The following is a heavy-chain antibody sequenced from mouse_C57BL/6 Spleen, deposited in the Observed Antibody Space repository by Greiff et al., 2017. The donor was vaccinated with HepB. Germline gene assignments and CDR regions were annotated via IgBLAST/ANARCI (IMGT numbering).Heavy chain of an antibody. V-gene: IGHV1-55*01. CDR2: IYPGSGST. Sequence: QVQLQQPGAELVKPGASVKMSCKASGYTFTSYWITWVKQRPGQGLEWIGDIYPGSGSTNYNEKFKSKATLTVDTSSSTAYMQLSSLTSEDSAVYYCAREEAYDYDTAYWGQGTLVTVSA. CDR3: AREEAYDYDTAY. CDR1: GYTFTSYW. J-gene: IGHJ3*01. D-gene: IGHD2-4*01.